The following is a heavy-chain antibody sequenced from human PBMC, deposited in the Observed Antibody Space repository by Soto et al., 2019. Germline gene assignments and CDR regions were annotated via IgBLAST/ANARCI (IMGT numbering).Heavy chain of an antibody. Sequence: GFGPTLVNPTPPLTLTCTFSGFSLSTSGGGVDGIRQPPGKPREWRALIYWNDDERYSPSLKSRLTITKDTSKIQVVLTMTIMDPVDTAPYYCEQRGSLVYYDGLTGNFDWGQGTLVTVSS. D-gene: IGHD3-9*01. CDR3: EQRGSLVYYDGLTGNFD. CDR2: IYWNDDE. J-gene: IGHJ4*02. CDR1: GFSLSTSGGG. V-gene: IGHV2-5*01.